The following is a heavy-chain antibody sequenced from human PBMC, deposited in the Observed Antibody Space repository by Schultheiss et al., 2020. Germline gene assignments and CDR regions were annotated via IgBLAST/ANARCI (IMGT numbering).Heavy chain of an antibody. J-gene: IGHJ3*02. V-gene: IGHV3-30*18. CDR3: AKAGITRIQGAFDI. Sequence: GESLKISCAASGFTFISYGIHWVRQAPGKGLEWVAVISYDGSNKYYADSVKGRFTISRDNSKNTLYLQMNSLRTEDTAVYYCAKAGITRIQGAFDIWGQGTMVTVSS. D-gene: IGHD3-3*01. CDR2: ISYDGSNK. CDR1: GFTFISYG.